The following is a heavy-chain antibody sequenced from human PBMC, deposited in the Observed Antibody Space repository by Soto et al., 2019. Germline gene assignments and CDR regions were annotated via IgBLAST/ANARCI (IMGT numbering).Heavy chain of an antibody. J-gene: IGHJ3*02. CDR2: ISSSSSTI. V-gene: IGHV3-48*01. Sequence: GGSLRLSCAASGFTFSSYSMNWVRQAPGKGLEWVSYISSSSSTIYYADSVKGRFTISRDNAKNSLYLQMNSLRAEETAVYYCARDQSGGNRRNAFDIWGQGTMVTVSS. CDR3: ARDQSGGNRRNAFDI. D-gene: IGHD2-15*01. CDR1: GFTFSSYS.